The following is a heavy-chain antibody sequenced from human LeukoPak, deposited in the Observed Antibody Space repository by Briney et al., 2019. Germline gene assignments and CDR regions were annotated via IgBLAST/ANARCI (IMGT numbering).Heavy chain of an antibody. CDR2: INSDGSST. Sequence: GGSLRLSCAASGFIFSNYNMNWVRQAPGKGLMWVSRINSDGSSTSYADSVKGRFTISRDNAKNTLYLQMNSLRAEDTAVYYCARGLYSSSWGVDYWGQGTLVTVSS. V-gene: IGHV3-74*01. CDR1: GFIFSNYN. D-gene: IGHD6-13*01. CDR3: ARGLYSSSWGVDY. J-gene: IGHJ4*02.